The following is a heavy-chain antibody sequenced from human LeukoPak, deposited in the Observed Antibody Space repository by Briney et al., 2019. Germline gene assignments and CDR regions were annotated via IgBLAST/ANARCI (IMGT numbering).Heavy chain of an antibody. D-gene: IGHD3-22*01. V-gene: IGHV3-53*01. CDR3: ARALYYYDSSGYYGN. CDR2: IYSGGST. Sequence: PGGSLRLSCAAPGFTVSSNYMSWVRQAPGKGLEWVSIIYSGGSTYYADSVKGRFTISRDNSKNTLYLQMNSLRAEDTAVYYCARALYYYDSSGYYGNWGQGTLVTVSS. J-gene: IGHJ4*02. CDR1: GFTVSSNY.